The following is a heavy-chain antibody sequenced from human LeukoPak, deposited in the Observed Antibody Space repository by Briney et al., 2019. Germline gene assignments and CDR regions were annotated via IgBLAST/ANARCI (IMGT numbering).Heavy chain of an antibody. Sequence: SETLSLTCTVSGDSISSSSYYWGWIRQPPGKVLVWIGSIYYSGSTYYNPSLKSRVTISVDTSKNQLSLKLSSVNAADTAVYFCARHLTAKKYYFYSSTYPVRFDPWGQGTLVTVSS. CDR3: ARHLTAKKYYFYSSTYPVRFDP. CDR1: GDSISSSSYY. D-gene: IGHD3-22*01. J-gene: IGHJ5*02. V-gene: IGHV4-39*01. CDR2: IYYSGST.